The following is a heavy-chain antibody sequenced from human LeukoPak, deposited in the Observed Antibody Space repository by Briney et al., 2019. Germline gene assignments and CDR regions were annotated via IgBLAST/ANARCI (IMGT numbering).Heavy chain of an antibody. CDR3: AKGSARRWFWYFDY. CDR1: GFTFTTSW. V-gene: IGHV3-7*03. CDR2: INPDGSEK. Sequence: GSLRLSCAASGFTFTTSWMNWVRQAPGKGLQWVAGINPDGSEKYSVDSVKGRFTISRDNAKNSLYLQMNSLRAEDTAVYYCAKGSARRWFWYFDYWGQGTLVTVSS. J-gene: IGHJ4*02. D-gene: IGHD4-23*01.